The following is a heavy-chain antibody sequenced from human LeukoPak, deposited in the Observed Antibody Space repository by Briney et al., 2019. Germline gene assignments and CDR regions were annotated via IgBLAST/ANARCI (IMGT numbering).Heavy chain of an antibody. Sequence: PGGSLRLSCAASGFTFSSYGMHRVRQAPGKGLEWVAVILSDGSKEFYTDSVKGRFTISRDNSKNTLYLQMNSLRAEDTAVYYCAKDSSSWFNGAFDIWGQGTMVTVSS. CDR3: AKDSSSWFNGAFDI. V-gene: IGHV3-30*02. CDR1: GFTFSSYG. J-gene: IGHJ3*02. CDR2: ILSDGSKE. D-gene: IGHD6-13*01.